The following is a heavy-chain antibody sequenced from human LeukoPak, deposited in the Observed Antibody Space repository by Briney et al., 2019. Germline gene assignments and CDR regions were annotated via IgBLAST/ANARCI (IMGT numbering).Heavy chain of an antibody. V-gene: IGHV4-39*01. D-gene: IGHD1-26*01. J-gene: IGHJ4*02. Sequence: PSETLSLTSTVSGGSICTSNYYWGSIRQPPGKGLGWIGYIFYSGSTYYSPSLRSRVTISLDTSRNQFSLKLSSVTAADTAVYYCARQKVVATGGELDFWGQGTLVTVSS. CDR3: ARQKVVATGGELDF. CDR1: GGSICTSNYY. CDR2: IFYSGST.